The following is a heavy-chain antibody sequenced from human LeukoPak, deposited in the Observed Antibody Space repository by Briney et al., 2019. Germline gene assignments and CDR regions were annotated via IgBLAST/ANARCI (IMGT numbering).Heavy chain of an antibody. CDR1: GGSISSSNW. CDR2: IYHSGST. Sequence: SETLSLTCAVSGGSISSSNWWSWVRQPPGKGLEWIGEIYHSGSTNYNPSLKSRVTISVDKSKNQFSLKLSSVTAADTAVYYCARNRVDYVWGSYRSGAFDIWGQGTMVTVSS. CDR3: ARNRVDYVWGSYRSGAFDI. J-gene: IGHJ3*02. D-gene: IGHD3-16*02. V-gene: IGHV4-4*02.